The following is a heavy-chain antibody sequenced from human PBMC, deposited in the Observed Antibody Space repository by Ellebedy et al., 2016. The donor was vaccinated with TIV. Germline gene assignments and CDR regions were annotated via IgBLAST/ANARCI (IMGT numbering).Heavy chain of an antibody. Sequence: GGSLRLSCAASGFTLRSHWMHWVRQAPGKGLLWVSSIDSDGYTTRYADSVQGRFTISRDNAKNSLYLQMNSLRAEDTAVYYCAGGSGWLCDQWGQGTLVTVSS. V-gene: IGHV3-74*01. J-gene: IGHJ4*02. D-gene: IGHD6-19*01. CDR2: IDSDGYTT. CDR1: GFTLRSHW. CDR3: AGGSGWLCDQ.